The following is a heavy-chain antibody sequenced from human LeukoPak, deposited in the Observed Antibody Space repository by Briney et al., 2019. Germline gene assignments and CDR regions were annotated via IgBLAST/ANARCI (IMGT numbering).Heavy chain of an antibody. CDR3: AKGSSGKPVLVFHMS. J-gene: IGHJ5*02. V-gene: IGHV3-23*01. CDR2: ISGSGDST. D-gene: IGHD6-19*01. CDR1: GFSFTKYA. Sequence: QPGGSLRLSCAASGFSFTKYAMTWVRRSPGKGLEWVSSISGSGDSTYYADSVKGRFTISRDNSRDTLYLQMNSLRAEDTAVYYCAKGSSGKPVLVFHMSWGQGTLVTVSS.